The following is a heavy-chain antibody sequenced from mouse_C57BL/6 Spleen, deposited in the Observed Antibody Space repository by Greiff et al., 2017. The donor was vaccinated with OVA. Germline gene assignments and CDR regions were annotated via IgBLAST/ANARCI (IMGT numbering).Heavy chain of an antibody. Sequence: QVQLQQPGAELVKPGASVKLSCKASGYTFTSYWMQWVKQRPGQGLEWIGEIDPSDSYTNYNQKFKGKATLTVDTSSSTAYMQLSSLTSEDSAVYYGARSGDYDDYWGQGTTLTVSS. CDR3: ARSGDYDDY. V-gene: IGHV1-50*01. D-gene: IGHD2-4*01. CDR2: IDPSDSYT. CDR1: GYTFTSYW. J-gene: IGHJ2*01.